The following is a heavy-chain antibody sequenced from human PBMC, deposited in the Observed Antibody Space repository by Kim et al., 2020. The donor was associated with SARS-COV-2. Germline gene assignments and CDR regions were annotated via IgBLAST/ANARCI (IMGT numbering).Heavy chain of an antibody. CDR2: FDPEDGET. Sequence: ASVKVSCKVSGYTLTELSMHWVRQAPGKGLEWMGGFDPEDGETIYAQKFQGRVTMTEDTSTDTAYMELSSLRSEDTAVYYCATEPIYVIYGGNGEDYYYGMDVWGQGTTVTVSS. CDR1: GYTLTELS. J-gene: IGHJ6*02. CDR3: ATEPIYVIYGGNGEDYYYGMDV. V-gene: IGHV1-24*01. D-gene: IGHD4-17*01.